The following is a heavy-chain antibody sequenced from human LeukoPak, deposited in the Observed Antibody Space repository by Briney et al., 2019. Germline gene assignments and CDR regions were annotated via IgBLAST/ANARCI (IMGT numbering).Heavy chain of an antibody. J-gene: IGHJ4*02. CDR1: GYTFTEYY. CDR2: ISPYSGAT. CDR3: ARTLTTATWDY. D-gene: IGHD4-17*01. V-gene: IGHV1-2*02. Sequence: ASVKVSCKASGYTFTEYYLNWMRQAPGQGLEWMGWISPYSGATHYAQIFQGRVTMPRDTSITTAYMEVSSLRSDDSAVYFCARTLTTATWDYWGQGTPVTVSS.